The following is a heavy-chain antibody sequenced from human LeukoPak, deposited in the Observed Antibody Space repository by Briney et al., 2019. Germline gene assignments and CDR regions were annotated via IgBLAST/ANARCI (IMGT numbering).Heavy chain of an antibody. J-gene: IGHJ4*02. D-gene: IGHD2-8*01. CDR3: ARGFRNGPFDC. CDR2: INRNGGST. Sequence: GSLRPSCEGSGFTFYDYGMSWVRQPPGKGLEWVSGINRNGGSTDYADSVKGRFTISRDNAKNYHFLQMSSLRVDDTALYYCARGFRNGPFDCWGQGTLVTVSS. CDR1: GFTFYDYG. V-gene: IGHV3-20*04.